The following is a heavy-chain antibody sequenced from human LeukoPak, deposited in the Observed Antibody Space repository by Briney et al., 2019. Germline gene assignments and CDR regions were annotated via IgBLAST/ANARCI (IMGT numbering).Heavy chain of an antibody. CDR1: GGSISSSSYY. CDR2: IYYSGST. V-gene: IGHV4-39*01. J-gene: IGHJ4*02. CDR3: ARNPSGGVGATTTLGY. D-gene: IGHD1-26*01. Sequence: SETLSLTCTVSGGSISSSSYYWGWIRQPPGKGLEWIGSIYYSGSTYYNPSLKSRVTISVDTSKNQFSLKLSSVTAADTAVYYCARNPSGGVGATTTLGYWGQGSLVSVSS.